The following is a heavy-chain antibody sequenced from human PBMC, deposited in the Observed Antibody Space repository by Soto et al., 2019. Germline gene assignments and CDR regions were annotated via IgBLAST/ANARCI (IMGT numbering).Heavy chain of an antibody. Sequence: SETLSLTCAVSGDSISTAYYWGWIRQPPGKGLEWIGNIYHSGSTYYNPSLKSRVTMSVDTSKNHFSLKLNSVTAAETAIYNCVREMHDACDIWGQGTRVTV. CDR1: GDSISTAYY. J-gene: IGHJ3*02. CDR2: IYHSGST. CDR3: VREMHDACDI. V-gene: IGHV4-38-2*02.